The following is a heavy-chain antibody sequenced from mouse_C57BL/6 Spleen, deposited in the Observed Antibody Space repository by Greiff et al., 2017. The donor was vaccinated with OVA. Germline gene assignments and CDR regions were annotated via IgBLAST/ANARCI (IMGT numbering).Heavy chain of an antibody. CDR2: ISYDGSN. CDR1: GYSITSGYY. V-gene: IGHV3-6*01. Sequence: DVKLVESGPGLVKPSQSLSLTCSVTGYSITSGYYWYWIRQFPGNKLEWMGYISYDGSNNYNPSLNNRISITRDTSKNQFFLKLNSVTTEDTATYYCARAYYDYDGFAYWGQGTLVTVSA. D-gene: IGHD2-4*01. J-gene: IGHJ3*01. CDR3: ARAYYDYDGFAY.